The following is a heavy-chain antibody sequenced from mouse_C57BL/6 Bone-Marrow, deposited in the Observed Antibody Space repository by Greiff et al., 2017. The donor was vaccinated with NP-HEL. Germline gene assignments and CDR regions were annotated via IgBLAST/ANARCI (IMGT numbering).Heavy chain of an antibody. CDR2: IWTGGGT. CDR1: GFSLTSYA. D-gene: IGHD2-3*01. V-gene: IGHV2-9-1*01. Sequence: VKLMESGPGLVAPSQSLSITCTVSGFSLTSYAISWVRQPPGKGLEWLGVIWTGGGTNYNSALKSRLSLSKDNSKSHVFLKMNSLQTDDTARYYCARNPFYDGYHWYFDVWGTGTTVTVSS. CDR3: ARNPFYDGYHWYFDV. J-gene: IGHJ1*03.